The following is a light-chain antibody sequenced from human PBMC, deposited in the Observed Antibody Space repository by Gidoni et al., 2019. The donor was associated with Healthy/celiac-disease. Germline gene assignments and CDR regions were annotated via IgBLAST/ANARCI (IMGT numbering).Light chain of an antibody. V-gene: IGLV1-40*01. Sequence: QSVLTQPPAVSGAPGQRVTIACTGSSSNIGSGYDVLWYQQLPGTAPKLLISGNSNRPSGVPDLFSGSTSGSSASLAITGLLAEDAADYYCQSYDSSLSDVFGTGTKVTVL. CDR3: QSYDSSLSDV. J-gene: IGLJ1*01. CDR2: GNS. CDR1: SSNIGSGYD.